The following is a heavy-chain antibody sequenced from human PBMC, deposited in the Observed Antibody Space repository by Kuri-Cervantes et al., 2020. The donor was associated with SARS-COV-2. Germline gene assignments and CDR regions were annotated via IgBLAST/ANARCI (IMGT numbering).Heavy chain of an antibody. D-gene: IGHD2-2*01. V-gene: IGHV3-23*01. CDR2: ISGSGGST. CDR3: AKEYRCSSTSCYVYGYYYYYMDV. J-gene: IGHJ6*03. Sequence: GESLKISCAASGFTFSSYAMSWVRQAPGKGLEWVSAISGSGGSTYYADSVKGRFTISRDNSKSTLYLQMNSLRAEDTAVYYCAKEYRCSSTSCYVYGYYYYYMDVWGKGTTVTVSS. CDR1: GFTFSSYA.